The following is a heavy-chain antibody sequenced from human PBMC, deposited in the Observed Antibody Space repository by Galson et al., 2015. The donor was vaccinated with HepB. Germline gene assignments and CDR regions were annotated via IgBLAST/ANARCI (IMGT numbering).Heavy chain of an antibody. V-gene: IGHV3-30-3*01. CDR3: AREWTGKDY. J-gene: IGHJ4*02. D-gene: IGHD3/OR15-3a*01. Sequence: SLRLSCAASGFTFNHYYMNWIRQAPDKGLEWVAVISYDGSNKYYADSVKGRFTISRDNSKSTLFLQMNSLRAEDTALYYCAREWTGKDYWGQGTLVTVSS. CDR2: ISYDGSNK. CDR1: GFTFNHYY.